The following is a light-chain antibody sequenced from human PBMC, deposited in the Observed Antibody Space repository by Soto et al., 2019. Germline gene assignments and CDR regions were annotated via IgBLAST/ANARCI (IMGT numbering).Light chain of an antibody. Sequence: IQLTQTPSSLSASVGDRVTITCRASQGISSYLAWYQQKPGKAPKLLIYAASTLQSGVPSRFSGSGSGTDFTLTISRLEPEDFAVYYCQQYGSSPPITFGQGTRLEI. J-gene: IGKJ5*01. CDR3: QQYGSSPPIT. V-gene: IGKV1-9*01. CDR2: AAS. CDR1: QGISSY.